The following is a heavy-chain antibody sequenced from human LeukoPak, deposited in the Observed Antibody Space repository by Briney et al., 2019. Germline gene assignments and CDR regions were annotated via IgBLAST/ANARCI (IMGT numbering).Heavy chain of an antibody. CDR2: ISSSSSYI. Sequence: GGSLRLSCAASGFTFSSYSMNWVRQAPEKGLEWVSSISSSSSYIYYADSVKGRFTISRDNAKNSLYLQMNSLRAEDTAVYYCARFYGDYGSGYWGQGTLVTVSS. CDR1: GFTFSSYS. J-gene: IGHJ4*02. CDR3: ARFYGDYGSGY. V-gene: IGHV3-21*01. D-gene: IGHD4-17*01.